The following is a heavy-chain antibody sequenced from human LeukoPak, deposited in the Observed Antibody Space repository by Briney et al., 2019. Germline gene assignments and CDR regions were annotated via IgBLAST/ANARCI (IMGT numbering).Heavy chain of an antibody. CDR1: GYTFTDYY. J-gene: IGHJ4*01. CDR3: ARGRRILGGPENAGDFFDY. V-gene: IGHV1-2*02. D-gene: IGHD3-16*01. Sequence: ASVKVSCKASGYTFTDYYLLWVRQAPGQGLEWMGWIKTNSGATDYAQNFEARVTMTRDTSSGTAYLDLSGLTSNDTAVYYCARGRRILGGPENAGDFFDYWGQGTLVIVSS. CDR2: IKTNSGAT.